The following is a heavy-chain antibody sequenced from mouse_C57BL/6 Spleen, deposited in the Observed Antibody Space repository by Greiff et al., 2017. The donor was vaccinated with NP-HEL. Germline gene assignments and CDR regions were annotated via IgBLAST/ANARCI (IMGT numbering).Heavy chain of an antibody. D-gene: IGHD3-2*02. V-gene: IGHV1-50*01. Sequence: QVQLQQPGAELVKPGASVKLSCKASGYTFTSYWMQWVKQRPGQGLEWIGEIDPSDSYTNYNQKFKGKATLTVDTSSSTAYMQLSSLTSEDSAVYYCARVGQLKTGDYWGQGTSVTVSS. J-gene: IGHJ4*01. CDR2: IDPSDSYT. CDR3: ARVGQLKTGDY. CDR1: GYTFTSYW.